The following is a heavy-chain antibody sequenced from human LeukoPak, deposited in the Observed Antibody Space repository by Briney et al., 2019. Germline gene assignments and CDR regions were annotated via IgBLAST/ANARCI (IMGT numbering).Heavy chain of an antibody. J-gene: IGHJ6*03. Sequence: SETLSLTCSVSGYSISSGYYWGWIRQPPGKGLERIGSIYHSGSTYYNPSLKSRVTISVDTSKNQFSLKLSSVTAADTAVYYCAGSGWYIYYYCYMDVWGKGTTVTVSS. CDR3: AGSGWYIYYYCYMDV. V-gene: IGHV4-38-2*02. CDR1: GYSISSGYY. D-gene: IGHD6-19*01. CDR2: IYHSGST.